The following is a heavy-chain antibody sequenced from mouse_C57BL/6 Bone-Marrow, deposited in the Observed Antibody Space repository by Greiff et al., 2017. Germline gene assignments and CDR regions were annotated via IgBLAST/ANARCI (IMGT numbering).Heavy chain of an antibody. V-gene: IGHV14-4*01. D-gene: IGHD2-14*01. CDR1: GFNIKDDY. CDR2: IDPENGDT. Sequence: EVQLVESGAELVRPGASVKLSCTASGFNIKDDYMHWVKQRPEQGLEWIGWIDPENGDTAYASKFQGKATITADTSSNTAYLQLSSLTSEDTAVYYCTTSGVRPPGDYWGQGTTLTVSS. CDR3: TTSGVRPPGDY. J-gene: IGHJ2*01.